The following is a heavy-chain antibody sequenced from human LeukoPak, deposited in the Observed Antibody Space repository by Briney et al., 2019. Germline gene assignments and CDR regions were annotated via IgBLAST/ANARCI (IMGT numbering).Heavy chain of an antibody. CDR1: GYTLTELS. J-gene: IGHJ6*03. CDR3: ATPNYGSGSYYTYYYYYMDV. V-gene: IGHV1-69*06. D-gene: IGHD3-10*01. CDR2: IIPIFGTA. Sequence: ASVKVSCKVSGYTLTELSMHWVRQAPGQGLEWMGGIIPIFGTANYAQKFQGRVTITADKSTSTAYMELSSLRSEDTAVYYCATPNYGSGSYYTYYYYYMDVWGKGTTVTVSS.